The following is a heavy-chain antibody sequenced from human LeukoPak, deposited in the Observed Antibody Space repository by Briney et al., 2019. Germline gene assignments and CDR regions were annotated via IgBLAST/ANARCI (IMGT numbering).Heavy chain of an antibody. V-gene: IGHV3-53*01. Sequence: GGSLRLSCAASGFTVSSNYMSWVRQAPGKGLEWVSVIYSGGSTYYADSVKGRFTISRDNSKNTLYLQMNSLKTEDTAVYYCTSPWGRYWGQGTLVTVSS. CDR2: IYSGGST. CDR3: TSPWGRY. D-gene: IGHD1-26*01. J-gene: IGHJ4*02. CDR1: GFTVSSNY.